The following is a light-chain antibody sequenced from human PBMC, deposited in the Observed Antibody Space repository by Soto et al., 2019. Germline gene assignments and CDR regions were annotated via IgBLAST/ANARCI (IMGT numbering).Light chain of an antibody. Sequence: EVVVTQSPGTLSLSPGERATLSCRASQSVSSSYLAWYQQKPGQAPRLLIYGASSKATGIPDRFSGSGSGTDFTLTINRLEPEDFAVYYCQQYGTSPITFGQGTRLEIK. V-gene: IGKV3-20*01. CDR3: QQYGTSPIT. CDR1: QSVSSSY. J-gene: IGKJ5*01. CDR2: GAS.